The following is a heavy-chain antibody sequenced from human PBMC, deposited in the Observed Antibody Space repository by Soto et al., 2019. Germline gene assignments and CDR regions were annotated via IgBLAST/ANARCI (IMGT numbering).Heavy chain of an antibody. Sequence: QVQLQESGPGLVKPSGTLSLTCAVSSDSISRNNWWSXVXXPXXKGREWIGEIYYSGSTNYNPSLXXXXXXXXXXXXXXXXXXXXXXXXXXXXXXXXXXXXXXXXXXXXXXXIDVWGQGTMVTVSS. V-gene: IGHV4-4*02. J-gene: IGHJ3*01. CDR2: IYYSGST. CDR1: SDSISRNNW. CDR3: XXXXXXXXXXXXXXXIDV.